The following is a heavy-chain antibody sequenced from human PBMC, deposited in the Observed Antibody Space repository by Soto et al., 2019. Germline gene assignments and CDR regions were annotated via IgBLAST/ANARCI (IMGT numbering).Heavy chain of an antibody. CDR3: GGYSSSWYNWFDP. V-gene: IGHV3-72*01. CDR1: GFTLSDHY. J-gene: IGHJ5*02. D-gene: IGHD6-13*01. Sequence: VGSLRLSCAGSGFTLSDHYIDWVRQAPGKGLEWVGRSRDKAQGYSTAYAASVKGRFTTSRDESKNSVYLQMNSLKTEDTAVYYCGGYSSSWYNWFDPWGQGTLVTVSS. CDR2: SRDKAQGYST.